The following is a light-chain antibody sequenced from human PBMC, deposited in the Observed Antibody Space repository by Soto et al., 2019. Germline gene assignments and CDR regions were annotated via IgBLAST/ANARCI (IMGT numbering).Light chain of an antibody. Sequence: DVQMTQSPSSLSASIGDRVTLTCRASQNIAEFLNWYQEKSDKGPKLLIYGTSTLQSGVPSRFSGGGSGTEFTPTISHLHPEDFAVYYCQQVYCPVLSFGGGTRVELK. J-gene: IGKJ4*01. CDR3: QQVYCPVLS. CDR2: GTS. V-gene: IGKV1-39*01. CDR1: QNIAEF.